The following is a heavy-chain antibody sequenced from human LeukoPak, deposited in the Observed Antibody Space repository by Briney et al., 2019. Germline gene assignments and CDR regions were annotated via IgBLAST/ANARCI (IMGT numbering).Heavy chain of an antibody. CDR2: IIPIFGTA. CDR3: AREGPPVGATTPPVGY. V-gene: IGHV1-69*05. D-gene: IGHD1-26*01. CDR1: GGTFSSYA. Sequence: GSSVKVPCKASGGTFSSYAISWVRQAPGQGLEWMGRIIPIFGTANYAQKFQGRVTITTDESTSTAYMELSSLRSEDTAVYYCAREGPPVGATTPPVGYWGQGTLVTVSS. J-gene: IGHJ4*02.